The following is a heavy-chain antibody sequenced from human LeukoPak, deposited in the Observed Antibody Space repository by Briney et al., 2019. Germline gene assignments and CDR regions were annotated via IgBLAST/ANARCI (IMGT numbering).Heavy chain of an antibody. J-gene: IGHJ4*02. D-gene: IGHD3-22*01. CDR2: IYYSGST. CDR1: GGAISSSRYY. Sequence: SEALSLTCTVSGGAISSSRYYWGWIRRPPGKGLEWIGSIYYSGSTSYNSSLKSRVTISVDTSKNQFSLKLSSVTAVDTAVYYCAILPARDTYYYDSSGYYRPGVHWGQGTLVTVSS. CDR3: AILPARDTYYYDSSGYYRPGVH. V-gene: IGHV4-39*07.